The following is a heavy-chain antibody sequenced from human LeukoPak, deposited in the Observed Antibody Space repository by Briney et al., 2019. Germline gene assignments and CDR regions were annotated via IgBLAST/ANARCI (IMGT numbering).Heavy chain of an antibody. CDR3: VRIAYVNTSFFRLLDS. D-gene: IGHD2-2*01. V-gene: IGHV4-59*08. Sequence: SETLSLTCSVSGVSITSYYWGWIRQSPGRGLEWIAYMKYSGTTNSNPSLQSPVTMSIDASRAQFSLNLSSVTAADTAVYYCVRIAYVNTSFFRLLDSWGRGTLVTVSS. CDR2: MKYSGTT. J-gene: IGHJ4*02. CDR1: GVSITSYY.